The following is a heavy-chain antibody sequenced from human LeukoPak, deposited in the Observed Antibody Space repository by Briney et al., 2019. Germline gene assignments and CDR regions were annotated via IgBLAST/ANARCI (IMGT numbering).Heavy chain of an antibody. CDR2: IHYSGST. D-gene: IGHD6-13*01. V-gene: IGHV4-59*08. J-gene: IGHJ4*02. CDR1: GVSINNYY. Sequence: PSETLSLTCTVSGVSINNYYWSWIRQPPGKGLEWIGYIHYSGSTNYSPSLKSRATISVDTSKSQFSLKLSSVTAADTAIYYCARGYSSSWYYFDYWGQGTLVTVSS. CDR3: ARGYSSSWYYFDY.